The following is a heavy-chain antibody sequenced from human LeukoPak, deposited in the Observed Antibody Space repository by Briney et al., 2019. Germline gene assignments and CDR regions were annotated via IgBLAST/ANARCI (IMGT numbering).Heavy chain of an antibody. J-gene: IGHJ4*02. CDR2: GYHSGST. D-gene: IGHD2-2*01. CDR3: ARPYCSSTSCYGY. CDR1: GYSISSGYY. Sequence: SETLSLTCTVSGYSISSGYYWGWIRQPPGKGLEWIGSGYHSGSTYYNPSLKSRVTISVDTSKNQFSLKLSSVTAADTAVYYCARPYCSSTSCYGYWGQRTLVTVSS. V-gene: IGHV4-38-2*02.